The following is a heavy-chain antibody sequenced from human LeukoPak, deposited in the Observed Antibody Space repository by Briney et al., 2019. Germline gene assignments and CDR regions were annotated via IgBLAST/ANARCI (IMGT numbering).Heavy chain of an antibody. Sequence: GSLRLSCAASGFTFSSYAMHWVRQAPGKGLEWVAVISYDGSNKYYADSVKGRFTISRDNSKNTLYLQMNSLRAEDTAVYYCAREIPCGAAKCFDYWGQGTLVTVSS. CDR3: AREIPCGAAKCFDY. D-gene: IGHD1-26*01. CDR1: GFTFSSYA. V-gene: IGHV3-30*04. J-gene: IGHJ4*02. CDR2: ISYDGSNK.